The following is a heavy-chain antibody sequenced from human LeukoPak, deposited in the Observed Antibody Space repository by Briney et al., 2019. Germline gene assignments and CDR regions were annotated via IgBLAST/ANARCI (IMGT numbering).Heavy chain of an antibody. Sequence: GGSLRLSCAVSGFTFSGFWMSWSRQAPGKGLEWVASINSDGCEGYYADVVKGRFTISRDNAKNSLYLQINSLRAEDTAVYYCARSSYSSSSSVWGQGTMVTVSS. CDR3: ARSSYSSSSSV. V-gene: IGHV3-7*03. D-gene: IGHD6-6*01. CDR1: GFTFSGFW. J-gene: IGHJ3*01. CDR2: INSDGCEG.